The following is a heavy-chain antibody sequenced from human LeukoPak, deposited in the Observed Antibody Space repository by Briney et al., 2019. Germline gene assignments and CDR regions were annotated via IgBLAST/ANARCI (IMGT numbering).Heavy chain of an antibody. Sequence: GGSLRLSCAASGFNFNNYWMSWLRQAPGKGLEWVANIKDDGSEEYYVDSVKGRFTIVRDNAYNSLYLQMNSLRVEDTAIYYCMTAAGYNFGQYWGQGTLVTVSS. V-gene: IGHV3-7*03. CDR2: IKDDGSEE. CDR1: GFNFNNYW. J-gene: IGHJ4*02. CDR3: MTAAGYNFGQY. D-gene: IGHD5-18*01.